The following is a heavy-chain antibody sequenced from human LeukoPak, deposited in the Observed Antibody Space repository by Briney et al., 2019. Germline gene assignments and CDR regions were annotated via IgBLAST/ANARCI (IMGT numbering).Heavy chain of an antibody. D-gene: IGHD3-22*01. Sequence: QPGESLRLSCAASGFTFSNYWMHWVRQAPGKALVWVARIGGDGSDTNSADSVKGRFTISRDNARNTVYLQMNCLRAEDTAVYYCARGWVPSDITLKWGQGTMVTVSS. CDR3: ARGWVPSDITLK. CDR2: IGGDGSDT. J-gene: IGHJ3*01. CDR1: GFTFSNYW. V-gene: IGHV3-74*01.